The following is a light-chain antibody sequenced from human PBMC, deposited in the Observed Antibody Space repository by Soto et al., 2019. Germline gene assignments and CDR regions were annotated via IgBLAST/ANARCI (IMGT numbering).Light chain of an antibody. J-gene: IGKJ1*01. Sequence: IVLTYSPATPSSSPSERPTLSNRASQSINNNYLVWYQQNPGQAPRVLIYGASSRATGIPDRFSGSGSGTEFTLTISRLEPADFAVYYCQQHGGSPAWTFGQGTKVDIK. CDR2: GAS. CDR3: QQHGGSPAWT. CDR1: QSINNNY. V-gene: IGKV3-20*01.